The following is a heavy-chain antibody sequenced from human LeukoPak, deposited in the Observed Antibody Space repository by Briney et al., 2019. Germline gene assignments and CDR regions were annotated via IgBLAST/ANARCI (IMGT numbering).Heavy chain of an antibody. CDR2: INPSGGST. D-gene: IGHD3-3*01. Sequence: ASVKLSCNSSGYTFTIYYMHWGRHAPAQGLERVGIINPSGGSTSYAQKFQGRVTMTREASTSTVYMELSSLRSEATAVYYCAGAHPYDFWGGYYHYWGQGTLVTVSS. V-gene: IGHV1-46*01. J-gene: IGHJ4*02. CDR1: GYTFTIYY. CDR3: AGAHPYDFWGGYYHY.